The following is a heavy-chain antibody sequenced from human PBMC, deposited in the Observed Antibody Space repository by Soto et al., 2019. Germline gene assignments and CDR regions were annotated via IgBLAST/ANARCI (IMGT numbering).Heavy chain of an antibody. Sequence: SLRLSCAASGFTFSSYSMNWVRQAPGKGLEWVSYISSSSSTIYYADSVKGRFTISRDNAKNSLYLQMNSLRDEDTAVYYCARVRYSGYDYPYYFDYWGQGTLVTVSS. CDR3: ARVRYSGYDYPYYFDY. J-gene: IGHJ4*02. CDR1: GFTFSSYS. D-gene: IGHD5-12*01. V-gene: IGHV3-48*02. CDR2: ISSSSSTI.